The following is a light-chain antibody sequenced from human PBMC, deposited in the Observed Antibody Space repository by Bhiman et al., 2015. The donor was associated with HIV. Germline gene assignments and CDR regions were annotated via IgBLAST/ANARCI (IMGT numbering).Light chain of an antibody. CDR1: SSDVGGYDY. J-gene: IGLJ1*01. Sequence: QSALTQPASVSGSPGQSITISCTGTSSDVGGYDYVSWYQQHPGKAPKLMIYDVTERPSGVSDRFSGSTSGNTASLTISGLQPEDEADYYCCSYTTSTTLCVFGTGTKVPVL. V-gene: IGLV2-14*03. CDR2: DVT. CDR3: CSYTTSTTLCV.